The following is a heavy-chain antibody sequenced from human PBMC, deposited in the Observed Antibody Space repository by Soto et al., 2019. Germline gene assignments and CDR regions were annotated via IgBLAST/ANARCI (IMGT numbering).Heavy chain of an antibody. CDR2: INPNSGGT. V-gene: IGHV1-2*04. D-gene: IGHD3-3*01. CDR1: GYTFTGYY. Sequence: GASVKVSCKASGYTFTGYYMHWVRQAPGQGLEWMGWINPNSGGTNYAQKFQGWVTMTRDTSISTAYMELSRLRSDDTAVYYCARDIHPYYDFWSGYSVGPYYYYGMDVWGQGTTVTVSS. CDR3: ARDIHPYYDFWSGYSVGPYYYYGMDV. J-gene: IGHJ6*02.